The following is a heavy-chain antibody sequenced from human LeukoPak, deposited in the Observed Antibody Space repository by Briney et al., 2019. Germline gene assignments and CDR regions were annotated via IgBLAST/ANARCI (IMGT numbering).Heavy chain of an antibody. CDR1: GGSISNGSYY. CDR3: ARHRGSGVLYYFDF. CDR2: LYTRGST. J-gene: IGHJ4*02. D-gene: IGHD6-19*01. Sequence: SETLSLTCTVSGGSISNGSYYWTWIRQPAGKGLEWIGRLYTRGSTNYNPSLKSRVTVSVDTSKSQFSLRLSSVTAADTAVYYCARHRGSGVLYYFDFWGQGALVTVPS. V-gene: IGHV4-61*02.